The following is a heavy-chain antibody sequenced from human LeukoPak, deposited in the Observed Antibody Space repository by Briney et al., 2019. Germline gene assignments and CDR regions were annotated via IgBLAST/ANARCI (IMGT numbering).Heavy chain of an antibody. CDR3: AANTPRVVREDAFDI. D-gene: IGHD2-21*01. CDR2: IVVGSGNT. J-gene: IGHJ3*02. CDR1: GFTFTSSA. Sequence: SVKVSCKASGFTFTSSAMQWVRQARGQRLEWIGWIVVGSGNTNYAQNFQERVTITRDMCTSTAYMELSSLRSEDTAVYYCAANTPRVVREDAFDIWGQGTMVTVSS. V-gene: IGHV1-58*02.